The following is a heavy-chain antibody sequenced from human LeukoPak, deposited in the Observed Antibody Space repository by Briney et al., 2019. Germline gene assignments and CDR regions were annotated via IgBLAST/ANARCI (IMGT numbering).Heavy chain of an antibody. D-gene: IGHD6-13*01. J-gene: IGHJ4*02. CDR3: ARQGYGASWYHLDY. CDR1: GGSINSYF. Sequence: SETLSLTCTVSGGSINSYFWGWVRQPAGKGLEWIGRIYTTGTTHFNPSLRSRLTMSVDTSKNLFSLNLSSVTAAGTAVYYCARQGYGASWYHLDYWGRGTLVTVSS. CDR2: IYTTGTT. V-gene: IGHV4-4*07.